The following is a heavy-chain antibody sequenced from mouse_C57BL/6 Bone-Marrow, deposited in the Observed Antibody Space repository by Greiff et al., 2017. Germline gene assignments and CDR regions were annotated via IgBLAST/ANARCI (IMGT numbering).Heavy chain of an antibody. Sequence: EVMLVESGPGLVKPSQTVFLTCTVTGISITTGNYRWSWIRQFPGNKLEWIGYIYYSGTITYNPSLTSRTTSTRDTPKNQFFLEMNSLTAEDTATYYCARGGTTVYAMDYWGQGTSVTVSS. D-gene: IGHD1-1*01. V-gene: IGHV3-5*01. J-gene: IGHJ4*01. CDR3: ARGGTTVYAMDY. CDR1: GISITTGNYR. CDR2: IYYSGTI.